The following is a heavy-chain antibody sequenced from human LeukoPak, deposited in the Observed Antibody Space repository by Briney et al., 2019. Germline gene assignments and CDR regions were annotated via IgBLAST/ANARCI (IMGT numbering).Heavy chain of an antibody. V-gene: IGHV1-3*04. D-gene: IGHD3-16*02. CDR3: ARDRYFPTPGTNDLYYYYYGMDI. CDR1: GYTFTNYA. J-gene: IGHJ6*02. Sequence: GASVKVSCKPSGYTFTNYAIHWVRQAPGQGLEWMGWISTGDGDTKYSQKFQGRVTITRDTSASTAYMDLHSLRSEDTAVYYCARDRYFPTPGTNDLYYYYYGMDIWGQGTTVTVSS. CDR2: ISTGDGDT.